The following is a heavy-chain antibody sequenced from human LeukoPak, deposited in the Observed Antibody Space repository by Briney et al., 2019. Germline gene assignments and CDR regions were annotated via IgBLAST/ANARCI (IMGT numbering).Heavy chain of an antibody. D-gene: IGHD3/OR15-3a*01. CDR1: GFTFSSYG. Sequence: PGGSLRLSCAASGFTFSSYGMHWVRQAPGKGLEWVAVISYDGSNKYYADSVKGRFTISRDNSKNTLNLQMNSLRAEDTAVYYCARVRGLLSGMDVWGKGTTVTVSS. J-gene: IGHJ6*04. CDR3: ARVRGLLSGMDV. V-gene: IGHV3-30*03. CDR2: ISYDGSNK.